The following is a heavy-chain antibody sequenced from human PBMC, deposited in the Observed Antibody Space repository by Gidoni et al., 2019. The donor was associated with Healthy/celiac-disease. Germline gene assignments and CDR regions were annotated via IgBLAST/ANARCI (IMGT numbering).Heavy chain of an antibody. CDR1: GFPCISYS. CDR2: ISSSSSTI. V-gene: IGHV3-48*02. CDR3: ARDRAPNSGSPVVGGMDV. J-gene: IGHJ6*02. Sequence: EVQLVESVGGLVQPGVSLRLSCAASGFPCISYSMNWVRQAPGKGLEWVSDISSSSSTIYYADSVKGRFTISRDNAKNSLYLQMNSLRDEDTAVYYCARDRAPNSGSPVVGGMDVWGQGTTVTVSS. D-gene: IGHD1-26*01.